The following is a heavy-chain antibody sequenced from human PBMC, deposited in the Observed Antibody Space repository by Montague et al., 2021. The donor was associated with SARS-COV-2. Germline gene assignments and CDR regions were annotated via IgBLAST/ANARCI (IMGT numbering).Heavy chain of an antibody. D-gene: IGHD3-22*01. CDR1: GFTFNSHA. J-gene: IGHJ4*02. CDR3: AKVWGYYDSSGYYYVWGFDH. Sequence: SLRLSCAASGFTFNSHAMTWVRQPPGKGLDWVSTISSRGYYTYFADSVKGRFIISGDNSNSTVFLQMNSLRVEDTAVYYCAKVWGYYDSSGYYYVWGFDHWGQGTLVTVSS. CDR2: ISSRGYYT. V-gene: IGHV3-23*01.